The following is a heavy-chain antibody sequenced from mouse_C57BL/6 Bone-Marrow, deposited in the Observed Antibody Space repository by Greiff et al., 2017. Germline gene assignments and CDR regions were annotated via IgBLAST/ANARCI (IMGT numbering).Heavy chain of an antibody. J-gene: IGHJ1*03. V-gene: IGHV5-6*02. D-gene: IGHD1-1*01. CDR2: ISSGGSYT. CDR1: GFTFSSYG. CDR3: ARTTVVADWYFDV. Sequence: EVTLEESGGDLVKPGGSLKLSCAASGFTFSSYGMSWVRQTPDKRLEWVATISSGGSYTYYPDSVKGRFTISRDHAKNALYLPMSSLKSEDTAMYYCARTTVVADWYFDVWGTGTTVTVSS.